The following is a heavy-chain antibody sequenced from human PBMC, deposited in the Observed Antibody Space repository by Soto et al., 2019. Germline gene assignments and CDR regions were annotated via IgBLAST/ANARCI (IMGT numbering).Heavy chain of an antibody. CDR1: GYTFTSYD. CDR2: MNPNSGNT. J-gene: IGHJ4*02. V-gene: IGHV1-8*01. CDR3: ARVGFSYNSIVYSLSFDY. Sequence: ASVKVSCKASGYTFTSYDINWVRQATGQGLEWMGWMNPNSGNTGYAQKFQGRVTMTRNTSISTAYMELSSLRSEDTAVYYCARVGFSYNSIVYSLSFDYGGQEPRVT. D-gene: IGHD3-22*01.